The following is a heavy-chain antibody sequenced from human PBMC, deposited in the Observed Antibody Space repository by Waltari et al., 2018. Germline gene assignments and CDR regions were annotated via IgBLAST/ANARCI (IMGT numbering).Heavy chain of an antibody. CDR1: GASLTTYY. J-gene: IGHJ6*02. CDR3: ARVHGSESPLSWGTDV. V-gene: IGHV4-59*01. Sequence: QVQLQESDPGLMKPSETLSLSCTVSGASLTTYYWSWIRQPPGKGLEYIGYIHDSGDTNYSPSLRSRVSMSMDTSKNQFSLKVSSVTAADSAVYYCARVHGSESPLSWGTDVWGQGTAVTVSS. CDR2: IHDSGDT.